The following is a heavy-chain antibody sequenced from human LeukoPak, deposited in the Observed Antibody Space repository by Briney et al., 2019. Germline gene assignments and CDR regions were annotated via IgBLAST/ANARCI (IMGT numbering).Heavy chain of an antibody. CDR2: IKEDGSEK. CDR3: AKDVVKQWLAHGEYYYYYYKDV. D-gene: IGHD6-19*01. V-gene: IGHV3-7*01. CDR1: GFTFSTCW. Sequence: GGSLRLSCAASGFTFSTCWMSWVRQAPGKGLEWVANIKEDGSEKYYGDSVKGRFTISRDNAKNSLYLQMNSLRAEDTAVYYCAKDVVKQWLAHGEYYYYYYKDVWGKGTTVTVSS. J-gene: IGHJ6*03.